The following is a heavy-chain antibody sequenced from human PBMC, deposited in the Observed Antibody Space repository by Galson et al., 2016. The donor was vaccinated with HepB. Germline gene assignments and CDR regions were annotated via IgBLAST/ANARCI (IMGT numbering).Heavy chain of an antibody. D-gene: IGHD1-1*01. V-gene: IGHV6-1*01. CDR3: ARDLGGAYGTGRSLDY. Sequence: CAISGDSVSSNSAAWNWIRQSPSRGLEWLGRTYYRSKWYNEYAESVKSRITINPDTSKNQFSLQLNSVTPEDTAVYYCARDLGGAYGTGRSLDYWGQGTLVTVSS. J-gene: IGHJ4*02. CDR1: GDSVSSNSAA. CDR2: TYYRSKWYN.